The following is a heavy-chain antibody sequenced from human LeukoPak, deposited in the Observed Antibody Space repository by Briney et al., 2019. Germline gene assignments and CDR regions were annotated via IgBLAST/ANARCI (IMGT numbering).Heavy chain of an antibody. V-gene: IGHV3-15*01. CDR1: GFTFSIAW. D-gene: IGHD3-10*01. CDR2: IKRKTDGGTT. CDR3: TTGRGAFDI. Sequence: PGGSLRLSCAASGFTFSIAWMNWVRQAPGKGLEWVGRIKRKTDGGTTDYAAPVKGRFTISRDDSKNTLYLQMNSLKTEYTAVYYCTTGRGAFDIWGQGTMVTVSS. J-gene: IGHJ3*02.